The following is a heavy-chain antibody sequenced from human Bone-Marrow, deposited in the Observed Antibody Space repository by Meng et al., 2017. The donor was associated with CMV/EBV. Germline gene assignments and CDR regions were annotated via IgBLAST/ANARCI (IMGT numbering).Heavy chain of an antibody. CDR1: GGSISSSSYY. Sequence: SETLSLTCTVSGGSISSSSYYWGWIRQPPGKGLEWIGSIYYSGSTYYNPSLKSRVTISVDTSKNQFSLKLSSVTAADTAVYYCALGGEITIFGVVIAGGMDVWGQGTTVTSP. CDR3: ALGGEITIFGVVIAGGMDV. J-gene: IGHJ6*02. V-gene: IGHV4-39*07. D-gene: IGHD3-3*01. CDR2: IYYSGST.